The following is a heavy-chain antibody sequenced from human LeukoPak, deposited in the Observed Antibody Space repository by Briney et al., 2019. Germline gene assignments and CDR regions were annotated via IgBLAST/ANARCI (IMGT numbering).Heavy chain of an antibody. D-gene: IGHD3-22*01. V-gene: IGHV3-23*01. Sequence: GGCLRLSCAASGFTFSSYAMSWVRQAPGKGLEWVSAISGSGGSTYYADSVKGRFTISRDNSKNTLYLQMNSLRAEDTAVYYCAKGSYYDSSGSFYFDYWGQGTLVTVSS. J-gene: IGHJ4*02. CDR3: AKGSYYDSSGSFYFDY. CDR2: ISGSGGST. CDR1: GFTFSSYA.